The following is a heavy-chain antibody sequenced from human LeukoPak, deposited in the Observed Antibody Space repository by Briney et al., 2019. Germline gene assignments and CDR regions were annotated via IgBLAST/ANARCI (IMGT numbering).Heavy chain of an antibody. V-gene: IGHV1-46*01. CDR1: GYTFTSYY. J-gene: IGHJ4*02. CDR3: ARDQNGYSSVNGLDY. CDR2: INPSGGST. D-gene: IGHD6-19*01. Sequence: ASVKVSCKASGYTFTSYYMHWVRQAPGQGLEWMGIINPSGGSTSYAQKFQGRVTMTRGMSTSTVYMELSSLRSEDTAVYYCARDQNGYSSVNGLDYWGQGTLVTVSS.